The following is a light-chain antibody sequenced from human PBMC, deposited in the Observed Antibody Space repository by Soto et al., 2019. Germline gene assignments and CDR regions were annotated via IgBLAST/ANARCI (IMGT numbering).Light chain of an antibody. J-gene: IGKJ2*01. CDR3: QQYYGAPPYT. V-gene: IGKV4-1*01. Sequence: DIVMTQSPDSLAVSLGERATINCKSSQSVLYSSNNKNYLAWYQQKPGQPPKLLIYWASTRESGVADRFSGSGSETDCTLTISSLAAEDVAVYYWQQYYGAPPYTFGQGTKLEIK. CDR1: QSVLYSSNNKNY. CDR2: WAS.